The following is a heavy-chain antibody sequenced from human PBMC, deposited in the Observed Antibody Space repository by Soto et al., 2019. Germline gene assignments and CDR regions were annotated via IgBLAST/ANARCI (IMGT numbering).Heavy chain of an antibody. J-gene: IGHJ3*02. CDR1: EFTFISHA. D-gene: IGHD3-10*01. CDR3: AKGLWFGELFPLDDAFDI. V-gene: IGHV3-23*01. CDR2: ISGSGGST. Sequence: RHSCTASEFTFISHARSWVLQDTGKGLEWVSAISGSGGSTYYADSVKGRFTISRDNSKNTLYLQMNSLRAEDTAVYYCAKGLWFGELFPLDDAFDIWGQGTMVTVSS.